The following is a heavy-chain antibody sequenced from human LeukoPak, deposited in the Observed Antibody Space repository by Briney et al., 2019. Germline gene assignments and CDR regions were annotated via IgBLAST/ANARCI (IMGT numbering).Heavy chain of an antibody. CDR3: ARERDAFDI. J-gene: IGHJ3*02. CDR1: GGTFSSYG. D-gene: IGHD5-24*01. V-gene: IGHV1-69*05. Sequence: SVKVSCKASGGTFSSYGISWVRQAPGQGLEWMGGIIPIFHTPHYAQKFQGKVTITTDESANTAFMELSSLRSEDTAVYYCARERDAFDIWGQGTMVTVSS. CDR2: IIPIFHTP.